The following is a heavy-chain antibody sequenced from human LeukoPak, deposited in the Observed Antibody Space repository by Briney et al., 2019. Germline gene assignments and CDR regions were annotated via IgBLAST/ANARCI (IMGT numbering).Heavy chain of an antibody. CDR3: AKDMRMASFEH. CDR1: GFTFSSYA. CDR2: ISGGGGST. Sequence: GGSLRLSCAASGFTFSSYAMSWVRQAPGKGLEWVSAISGGGGSTYYADSVKGRFSISRDNSKNTLYLQINSLRVEDTAVYYCAKDMRMASFEHWGRGTQVTVSS. D-gene: IGHD5-24*01. V-gene: IGHV3-23*01. J-gene: IGHJ4*02.